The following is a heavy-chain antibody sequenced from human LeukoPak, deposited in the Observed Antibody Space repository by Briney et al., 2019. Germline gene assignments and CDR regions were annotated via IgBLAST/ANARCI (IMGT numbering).Heavy chain of an antibody. CDR1: GYTFTSYD. CDR3: ARDYGDFQNWFDP. V-gene: IGHV1-8*01. J-gene: IGHJ5*02. CDR2: MNPNSGNT. D-gene: IGHD4-17*01. Sequence: ASMKVSCKASGYTFTSYDINWVRQATGQGLEWMGWMNPNSGNTGYAQKFQGRVTMTRNTSISTAYMELSSLRSEDTAVYYCARDYGDFQNWFDPWGQGTLVTVSS.